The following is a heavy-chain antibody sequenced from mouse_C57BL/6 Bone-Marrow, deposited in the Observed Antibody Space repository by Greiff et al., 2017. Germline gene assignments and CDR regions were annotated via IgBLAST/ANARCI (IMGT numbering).Heavy chain of an antibody. Sequence: EVQGVESGGGLVQPGGSLKLSCAASGFTFSDYYMYWVRQTPEKRLEWVAYISNGGGSTYYPDTVKGRFTISRDNAKNTLYLQMSRLKSEDTAMYYCARRGRGWFAYWGQGTLVTVSA. CDR2: ISNGGGST. J-gene: IGHJ3*01. D-gene: IGHD3-3*01. V-gene: IGHV5-12*01. CDR3: ARRGRGWFAY. CDR1: GFTFSDYY.